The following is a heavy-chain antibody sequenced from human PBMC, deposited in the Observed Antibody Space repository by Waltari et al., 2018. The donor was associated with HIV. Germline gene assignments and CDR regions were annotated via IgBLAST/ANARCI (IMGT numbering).Heavy chain of an antibody. J-gene: IGHJ6*01. V-gene: IGHV4-34*01. CDR1: GGAFIGDS. D-gene: IGHD6-19*01. Sequence: QVHLQQWGTGTLRPSETLSPTCPVYGGAFIGDSCRWVCPSPWRGLEWIGEVNHVGRTNYSPSLKGRVTVSVDTSKNQFSLTMRSVTAADTAVYYCARDSAPGLAVDDDDGEFSYYGLDVWGQGTTVTVSS. CDR2: VNHVGRT. CDR3: ARDSAPGLAVDDDDGEFSYYGLDV.